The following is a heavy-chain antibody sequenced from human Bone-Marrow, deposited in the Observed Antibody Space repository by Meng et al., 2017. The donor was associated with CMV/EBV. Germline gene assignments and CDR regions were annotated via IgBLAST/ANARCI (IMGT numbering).Heavy chain of an antibody. CDR1: GGTFSSYT. D-gene: IGHD6-13*01. CDR3: ASRGGAAAGMGDY. J-gene: IGHJ4*02. CDR2: IIPILGIA. V-gene: IGHV1-69*02. Sequence: SVKVSCKASGGTFSSYTISWVRQAPGQGLEWMGRIIPILGIANYAQKFQGRVTITADKSTSTAHMALSSLRSEATAVYYCASRGGAAAGMGDYWGQGTLVTVSS.